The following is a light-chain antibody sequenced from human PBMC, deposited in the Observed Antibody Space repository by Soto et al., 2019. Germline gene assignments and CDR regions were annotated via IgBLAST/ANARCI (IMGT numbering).Light chain of an antibody. CDR3: QQYGSSPT. J-gene: IGKJ5*01. Sequence: EIVLTQSPATLSLSPWERATLSCGASQSINSNYLAWYQQKPGLAPRLVIYDTSRRAPGIPDRLTGSGSGTDFTLTISRLEPEDSAIYYCQQYGSSPTFGQGTRLEIK. CDR2: DTS. CDR1: QSINSNY. V-gene: IGKV3D-20*01.